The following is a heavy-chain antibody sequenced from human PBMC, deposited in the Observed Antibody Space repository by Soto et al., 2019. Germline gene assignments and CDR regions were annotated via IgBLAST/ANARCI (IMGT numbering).Heavy chain of an antibody. Sequence: QVQLVQSGAEVKKPGASVKVSCKASGYTFTSYAMHWVRQAPGQRLEWMGWINAGNGNTKYSQKFQGRVTITRDTSASTAYVELSSLRSEDTAVYYCARDCFPLGIVVTNLPDYWGQGTLVTVSS. CDR1: GYTFTSYA. CDR2: INAGNGNT. D-gene: IGHD2-15*01. J-gene: IGHJ4*02. CDR3: ARDCFPLGIVVTNLPDY. V-gene: IGHV1-3*01.